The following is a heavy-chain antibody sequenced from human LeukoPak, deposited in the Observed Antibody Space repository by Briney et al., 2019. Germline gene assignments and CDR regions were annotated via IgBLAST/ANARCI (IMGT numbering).Heavy chain of an antibody. Sequence: SETLSLTCTVSGGSISNYYWSWLRQPPGKGLEWIGCIHYSGSTSYIPSLRGRVTISVDTSKNQFSLNLSSVTAADTAVYYCARTYYYERSGYYYEREAFDIWGQGTMVTVSS. CDR2: IHYSGST. CDR3: ARTYYYERSGYYYEREAFDI. V-gene: IGHV4-59*01. J-gene: IGHJ3*02. D-gene: IGHD3-22*01. CDR1: GGSISNYY.